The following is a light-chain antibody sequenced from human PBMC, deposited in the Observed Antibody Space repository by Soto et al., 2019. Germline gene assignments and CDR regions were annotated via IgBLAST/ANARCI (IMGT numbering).Light chain of an antibody. Sequence: AIQMTQSPSSLSASVGDTVTISCRASRGVRSDVAWYQQRPGSVPKVLIYGAFNLYTGVPSRFSGSGYGSDFSLTISGLQPEDSATYYCVQDFNYPLTFGGGTKVEI. V-gene: IGKV1-6*01. J-gene: IGKJ4*01. CDR3: VQDFNYPLT. CDR2: GAF. CDR1: RGVRSD.